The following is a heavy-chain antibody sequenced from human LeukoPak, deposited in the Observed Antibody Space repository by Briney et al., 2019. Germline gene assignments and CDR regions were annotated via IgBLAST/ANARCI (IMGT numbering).Heavy chain of an antibody. Sequence: ASVKVSCKVSGYSLTELSMHWVRQAPGQGLEWMGIINPSGGSTSYAQKFQGRVTMTRDTSTSTVYMELSSLRSEDTAVYYCARGRGFIVVVPAAIPTTNWFDPWGQGTLVTVSS. CDR2: INPSGGST. CDR3: ARGRGFIVVVPAAIPTTNWFDP. V-gene: IGHV1-46*01. CDR1: GYSLTELS. J-gene: IGHJ5*02. D-gene: IGHD2-2*01.